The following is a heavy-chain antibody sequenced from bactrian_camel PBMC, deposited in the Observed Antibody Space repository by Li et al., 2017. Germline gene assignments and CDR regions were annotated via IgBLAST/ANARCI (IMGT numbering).Heavy chain of an antibody. V-gene: IGHV3-2*01. CDR1: GITFSNYY. CDR2: IYNDSSATYINT. D-gene: IGHD2*01. J-gene: IGHJ7*01. Sequence: HVQLVESGGGLVQPGGSLRLSCAASGITFSNYYVTWVRQVPEKGLEWVSIIYNDSSATYINTYYTDSVKGRFTISHDNAKNSLYLQMYNLKPEDSGMYYCAAVEGPADGKWYLGAAHALKNWGKGTQVT.